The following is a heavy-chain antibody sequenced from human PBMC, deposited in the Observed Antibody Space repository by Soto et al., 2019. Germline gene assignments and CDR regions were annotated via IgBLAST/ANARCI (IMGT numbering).Heavy chain of an antibody. V-gene: IGHV5-51*01. Sequence: PGESLKISCKGSGYSFTSYWIGWVRQVPGKGLEWMGIIYPGDSDTRYSPSFQGQVAISADKSISTAYLQWSSLKGSDTAMYYCARQAPCAARLAYYYYYGMDVWGQGTTVTVS. CDR2: IYPGDSDT. CDR1: GYSFTSYW. CDR3: ARQAPCAARLAYYYYYGMDV. D-gene: IGHD6-6*01. J-gene: IGHJ6*02.